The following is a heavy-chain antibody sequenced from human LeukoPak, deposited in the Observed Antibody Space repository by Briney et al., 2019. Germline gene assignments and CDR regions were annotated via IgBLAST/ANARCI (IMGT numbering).Heavy chain of an antibody. V-gene: IGHV3-64*02. CDR2: INYKGGPT. Sequence: GGSLRLSCAASGFTLSSFSMHWVRQSPGRGLEYVSAINYKGGPTYYADSVKGRFTISTDNPKNTLILQMASLRDEDMGVYYCAKVGPATAFDYWGQGTHVTVSS. J-gene: IGHJ4*02. CDR3: AKVGPATAFDY. CDR1: GFTLSSFS.